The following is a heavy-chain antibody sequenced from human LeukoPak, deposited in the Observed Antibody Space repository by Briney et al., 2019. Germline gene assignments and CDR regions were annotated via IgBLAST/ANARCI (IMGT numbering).Heavy chain of an antibody. J-gene: IGHJ4*02. CDR1: GGSISSSSYY. D-gene: IGHD6-13*01. CDR3: ARDPGSSSWYYFDY. V-gene: IGHV4-39*02. Sequence: SETLSLTCTVSGGSISSSSYYWGWIRQPPGKGLEWIGSIYYSGSTYYNPSLKSRVTISVDTSKNQFSLQLNSVTPEDTAVYYCARDPGSSSWYYFDYWGQGILVTVSS. CDR2: IYYSGST.